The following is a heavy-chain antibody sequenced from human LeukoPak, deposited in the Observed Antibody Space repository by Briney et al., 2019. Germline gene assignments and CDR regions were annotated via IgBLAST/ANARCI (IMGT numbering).Heavy chain of an antibody. V-gene: IGHV1-69*04. CDR3: ARAQNTNWNYFIYYYYMDV. D-gene: IGHD1-7*01. Sequence: SVKVSCKASGGSFNNYAISWVRQAPGQGLEWMGRIIPIFGIANSAQKFQGRVTITADKSTNTAYMELSSLRAEDTAVYYCARAQNTNWNYFIYYYYMDVWGKGTTVTVSS. J-gene: IGHJ6*03. CDR1: GGSFNNYA. CDR2: IIPIFGIA.